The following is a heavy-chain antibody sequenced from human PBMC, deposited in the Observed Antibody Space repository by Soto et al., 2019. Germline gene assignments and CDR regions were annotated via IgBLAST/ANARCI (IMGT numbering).Heavy chain of an antibody. D-gene: IGHD2-21*02. J-gene: IGHJ6*03. V-gene: IGHV1-69*13. CDR3: GSTYYNPSLKSRVTISVDTSKNQFSLKLSSVTAADTAVYYCAGYGVYCSGGSCYGPDYYYYYMDV. CDR2: IIPIFGTT. CDR1: GYTFTSYA. Sequence: SVKVSCKASGYTFTSYAMHWVRQAPGQGLEWMGGIIPIFGTTNYAQKFQGRVMITAHESTSTAYMELSSLRSEDTAVYYSGSTYYNPSLKSRVTISVDTSKNQFSLKLSSVTAADTAVYYCAGYGVYCSGGSCYGPDYYYYYMDVWGKGTTVTVSS.